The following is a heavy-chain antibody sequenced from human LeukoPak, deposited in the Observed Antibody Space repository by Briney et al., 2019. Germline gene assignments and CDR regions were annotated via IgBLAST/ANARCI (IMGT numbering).Heavy chain of an antibody. CDR2: IYYSGSSGST. CDR1: GGSISGYV. Sequence: SETLSLTCTVSGGSISGYVWSWIRQPPGKGLEWIGYIYYSGSSGSTHYNPSLRGRVTISVDTSKNQFSLKLSSVTAADTAVYYCARDISSSSWFSNWLDPWGQGTLVTVSS. D-gene: IGHD6-13*01. J-gene: IGHJ5*02. V-gene: IGHV4-59*01. CDR3: ARDISSSSWFSNWLDP.